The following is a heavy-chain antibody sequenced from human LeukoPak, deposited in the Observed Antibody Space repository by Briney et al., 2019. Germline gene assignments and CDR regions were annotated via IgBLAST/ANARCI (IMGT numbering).Heavy chain of an antibody. CDR1: GFTFSSYW. V-gene: IGHV3-74*01. Sequence: GGSLRLSCAASGFTFSSYWMHRVRQAPGKGLVWVSRISNDGSNTTYADSVKGRLTISRDNAKNTLYLQMNSLRAEDTAVYYCARATAGIYGLDVWGQGTTVTVSS. CDR2: ISNDGSNT. D-gene: IGHD3-10*01. CDR3: ARATAGIYGLDV. J-gene: IGHJ6*02.